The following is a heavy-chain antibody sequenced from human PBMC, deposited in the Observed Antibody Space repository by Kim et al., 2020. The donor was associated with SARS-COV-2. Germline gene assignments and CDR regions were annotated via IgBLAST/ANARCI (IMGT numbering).Heavy chain of an antibody. CDR1: GFTFSGST. J-gene: IGHJ3*02. V-gene: IGHV3-73*01. Sequence: GGSLRLSCAASGFTFSGSTMHWVRQASGKGLEWVGRIRSKASNSASAYSASGKNRFTISKDESKSTAYLHMNSLKAEDKALYYWTRVNSTAGGWYDAFDIWGHGEQVTVSS. D-gene: IGHD6-19*01. CDR3: TRVNSTAGGWYDAFDI. CDR2: IRSKASNSAS.